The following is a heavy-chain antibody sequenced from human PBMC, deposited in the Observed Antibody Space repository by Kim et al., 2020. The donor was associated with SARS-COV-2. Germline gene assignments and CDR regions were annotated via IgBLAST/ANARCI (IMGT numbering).Heavy chain of an antibody. Sequence: ASVKVSCKASGYTFTSYYMHWVRQAPGQGLEWMGIINPSGGSTSYAQKFQGRVTMTRDTSTSTVYMELSSLRSEDTAVYYCARKGGSSYYFYYGMDVWGQGTTVTVSS. CDR1: GYTFTSYY. V-gene: IGHV1-46*01. CDR3: ARKGGSSYYFYYGMDV. CDR2: INPSGGST. J-gene: IGHJ6*02. D-gene: IGHD1-26*01.